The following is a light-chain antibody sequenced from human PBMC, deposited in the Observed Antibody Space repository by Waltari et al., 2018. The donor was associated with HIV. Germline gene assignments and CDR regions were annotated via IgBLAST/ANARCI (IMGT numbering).Light chain of an antibody. CDR1: SNNVGNQG. Sequence: QAGLTQPPSVSKGLRQTATLTCTGNSNNVGNQGAAWLQQHQGHPPKLLIYVNNNRPAGVPDRFSGSTSGTSASLAITGLQADDEADYYCQSFDNSLSGGSYVFGTGTKVSVL. CDR3: QSFDNSLSGGSYV. V-gene: IGLV10-54*02. J-gene: IGLJ1*01. CDR2: VNN.